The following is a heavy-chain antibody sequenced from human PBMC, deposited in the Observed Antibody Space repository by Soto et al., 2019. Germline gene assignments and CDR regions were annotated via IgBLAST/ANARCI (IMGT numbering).Heavy chain of an antibody. V-gene: IGHV6-1*01. Sequence: PSQTRSLTFAISGDSVSSNSAAWNCISQSPSRGLEWLGRTYYRSRWYYDYAVSVKSRITINPDTSKNQFSLQLNSVTPEDTAVYFCARGETGGLDVWGQGTTVTVSS. CDR3: ARGETGGLDV. CDR1: GDSVSSNSAA. CDR2: TYYRSRWYY. J-gene: IGHJ6*02.